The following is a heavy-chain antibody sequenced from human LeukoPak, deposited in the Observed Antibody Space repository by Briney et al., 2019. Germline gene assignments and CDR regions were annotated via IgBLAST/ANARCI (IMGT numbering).Heavy chain of an antibody. CDR2: IWYDGSNK. J-gene: IGHJ4*02. V-gene: IGHV3-33*01. Sequence: GGSLRLSCAASGFTFSSYGMHWVRQAPGKGLEWVAVIWYDGSNKYYADSVKGRFTISRDNSKNTLYLQMNSLRAEDTAVYYCARDNGGYHYFDYWGQGTLVTVSS. D-gene: IGHD5-12*01. CDR1: GFTFSSYG. CDR3: ARDNGGYHYFDY.